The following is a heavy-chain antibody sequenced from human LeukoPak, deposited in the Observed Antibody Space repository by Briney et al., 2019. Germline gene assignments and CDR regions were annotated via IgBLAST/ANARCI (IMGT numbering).Heavy chain of an antibody. Sequence: GGSLRLSCAASGFTFSSYAMSWDRQAPGKGLEWVSAISGSGGSTYYADSVKGRFTISRDNSKNTLYLQMNSLRAEDTAVYYCAKDPAVYDFWSGYFSYWGQGTLVTVSS. CDR2: ISGSGGST. CDR1: GFTFSSYA. V-gene: IGHV3-23*01. CDR3: AKDPAVYDFWSGYFSY. D-gene: IGHD3-3*01. J-gene: IGHJ4*02.